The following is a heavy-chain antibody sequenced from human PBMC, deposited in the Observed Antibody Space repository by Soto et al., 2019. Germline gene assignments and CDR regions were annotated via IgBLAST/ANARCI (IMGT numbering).Heavy chain of an antibody. CDR3: ARGGGGTLRPYDH. J-gene: IGHJ4*02. V-gene: IGHV3-53*02. D-gene: IGHD2-15*01. CDR2: IYSGGST. CDR1: GFIVSDNY. Sequence: EVQLVETGGGLIQPGGSLRLSCAVSGFIVSDNYMTWVRQAPGKGLEWVSVIYSGGSTFYADSVKGRFTISRDTSKNTLYLQMSSLRAGDTAIYYCARGGGGTLRPYDHWGQGTRVTVSS.